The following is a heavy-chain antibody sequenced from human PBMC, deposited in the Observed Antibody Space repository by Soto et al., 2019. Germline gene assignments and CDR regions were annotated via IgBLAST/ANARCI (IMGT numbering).Heavy chain of an antibody. Sequence: QVQLQESGPGLVKASETLSLTCSVSGDSMNTYYWSWIRQPPGKGLEWIGYIYHNGATNYNSSLKSRVSISMDTSKNQFSLRLRSVTAADTAVYYCARWGAVVTAIPNAFDLWGQGTMATVSS. CDR1: GDSMNTYY. CDR2: IYHNGAT. J-gene: IGHJ3*01. V-gene: IGHV4-59*01. D-gene: IGHD2-21*02. CDR3: ARWGAVVTAIPNAFDL.